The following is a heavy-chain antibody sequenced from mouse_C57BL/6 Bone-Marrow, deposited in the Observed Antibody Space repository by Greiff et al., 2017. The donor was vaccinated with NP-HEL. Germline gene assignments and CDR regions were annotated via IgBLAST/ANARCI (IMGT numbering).Heavy chain of an antibody. D-gene: IGHD2-5*01. CDR3: ARKGPVRGVYFGY. CDR1: GFSLTSYG. J-gene: IGHJ2*01. CDR2: IWSGGGT. Sequence: QVQLQQSGPGLVQPSQRLSITCTVSGFSLTSYGVHWVRQSPGKGLEWLGVIWSGGGTDYNAAFISRLSISKDNSKSQVFFKMNSLQADDTAIYDFARKGPVRGVYFGYWGQGTTLTVSS. V-gene: IGHV2-2*01.